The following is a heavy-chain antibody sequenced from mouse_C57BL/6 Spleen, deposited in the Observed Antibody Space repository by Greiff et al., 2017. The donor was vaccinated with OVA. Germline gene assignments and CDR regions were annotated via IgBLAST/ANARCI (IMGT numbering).Heavy chain of an antibody. D-gene: IGHD1-1*01. Sequence: LQQPGAELVKPGASVKLSCTASGYTFPRYFLPWVKQRPCRGLAWIGRIDPNSGGTKYNEKFKIKATLTVDKPSSTAYMQLSSLTSEDSAVYYCARFWDYYGSHFDYWGQGTTLTVSS. V-gene: IGHV1-72*01. CDR2: IDPNSGGT. J-gene: IGHJ2*01. CDR3: ARFWDYYGSHFDY. CDR1: GYTFPRYF.